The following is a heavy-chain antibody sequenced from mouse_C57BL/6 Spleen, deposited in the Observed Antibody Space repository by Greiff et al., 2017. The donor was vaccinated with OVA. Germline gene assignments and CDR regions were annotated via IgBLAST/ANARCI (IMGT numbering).Heavy chain of an antibody. V-gene: IGHV3-6*01. D-gene: IGHD1-1*01. CDR2: ISYDGSN. CDR3: ARSYYGSSYGFAY. Sequence: EVKLQESGPGLVKPSQSLSLTCPVTGYSITSGYYWNWIRQFPGNKLEWMGYISYDGSNNYNPSLKNRISITRDTSKNQFFLKLNSVTTEDTATYYCARSYYGSSYGFAYWGQGTLVTVSA. CDR1: GYSITSGYY. J-gene: IGHJ3*01.